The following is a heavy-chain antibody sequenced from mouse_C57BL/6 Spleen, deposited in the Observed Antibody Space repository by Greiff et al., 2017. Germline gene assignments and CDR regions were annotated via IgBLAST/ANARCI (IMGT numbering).Heavy chain of an antibody. CDR3: ARLFYDYDDFDV. V-gene: IGHV5-6*01. CDR1: GFTFSSYG. J-gene: IGHJ1*03. Sequence: EVQVVESGGDLVKPGGSLKLSCAASGFTFSSYGMSWVRQTPDKRLEWVATISSGGSYTYYPDSVKGRFTISRDNAKNTLYLQMSSLKSEDTAMYYCARLFYDYDDFDVWGTGTTVTVSS. D-gene: IGHD2-4*01. CDR2: ISSGGSYT.